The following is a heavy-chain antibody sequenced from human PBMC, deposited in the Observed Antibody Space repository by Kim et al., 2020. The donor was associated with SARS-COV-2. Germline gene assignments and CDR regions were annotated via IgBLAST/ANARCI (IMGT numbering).Heavy chain of an antibody. CDR2: IYYRGST. J-gene: IGHJ3*02. D-gene: IGHD6-19*01. CDR3: ARLGIGQWLTTTAFDI. CDR1: GGSISSYY. V-gene: IGHV4-59*08. Sequence: SETLSLTCTVSGGSISSYYWSWIRQPPGKGLEWIGYIYYRGSTNHNPSLKSRVTISVDTSKNQFSLKLSSVTAADTAVYYCARLGIGQWLTTTAFDIWGQGTMVTVSS.